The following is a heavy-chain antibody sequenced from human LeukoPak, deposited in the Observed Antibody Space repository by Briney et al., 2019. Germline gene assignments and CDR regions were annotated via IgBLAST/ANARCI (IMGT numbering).Heavy chain of an antibody. CDR2: INPNSGGT. V-gene: IGHV1-2*06. J-gene: IGHJ4*02. D-gene: IGHD1-26*01. Sequence: ASVKVSCKASGYTFISYYMHWVRQAPGQGLEWMGRINPNSGGTNYAQKFQGRVTMTREMSISTAYMELSRLRSDDTAVYYCARTEELDYWGQGTLVTVSS. CDR3: ARTEELDY. CDR1: GYTFISYY.